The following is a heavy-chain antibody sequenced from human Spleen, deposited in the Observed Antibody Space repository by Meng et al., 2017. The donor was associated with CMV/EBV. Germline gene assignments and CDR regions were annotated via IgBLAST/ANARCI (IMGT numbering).Heavy chain of an antibody. Sequence: SSTASVYTFTGYYLHWVRLAPGQWLEWMGWINPNSGGTNYAQKFQGRVTMTRDTSISTAYMELSRLRSDDTAVYYCARASFYYWFDPWGQGTLVTVSS. J-gene: IGHJ5*02. CDR3: ARASFYYWFDP. D-gene: IGHD3-16*02. CDR1: VYTFTGYY. CDR2: INPNSGGT. V-gene: IGHV1-2*02.